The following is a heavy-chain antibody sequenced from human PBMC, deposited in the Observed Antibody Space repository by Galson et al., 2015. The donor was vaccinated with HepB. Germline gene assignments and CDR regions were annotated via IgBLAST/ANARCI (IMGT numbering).Heavy chain of an antibody. J-gene: IGHJ4*02. D-gene: IGHD4-17*01. Sequence: SVKVSCKASGYTFTSYGISWVRQAPGQGLEWMGWISAYNGNTNYAQKLQGRVTMTTDTSTSTAYMELRSLRSDDTAVYYCARVVGTVTTGFCFDYWGQGTLVTVSP. V-gene: IGHV1-18*04. CDR3: ARVVGTVTTGFCFDY. CDR1: GYTFTSYG. CDR2: ISAYNGNT.